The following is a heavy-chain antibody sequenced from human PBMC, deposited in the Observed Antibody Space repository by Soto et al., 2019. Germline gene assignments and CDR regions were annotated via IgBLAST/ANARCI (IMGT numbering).Heavy chain of an antibody. CDR1: GDSVSSNSAA. J-gene: IGHJ6*02. Sequence: SQTLSLTCAISGDSVSSNSAAWNWIRQSPSRGLEWLGRTYYRSKWYNDYAVSVKSRITINPDTSKNQFSLQLNSVTPEDTAVYYCARDRYCISTSCYFLGYYYGMDVWGQGTTVTVSS. D-gene: IGHD2-2*01. CDR3: ARDRYCISTSCYFLGYYYGMDV. V-gene: IGHV6-1*01. CDR2: TYYRSKWYN.